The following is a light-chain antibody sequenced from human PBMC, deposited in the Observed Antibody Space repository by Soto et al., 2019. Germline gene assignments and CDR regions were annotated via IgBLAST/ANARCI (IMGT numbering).Light chain of an antibody. J-gene: IGKJ2*01. CDR3: LQAIQAPYT. CDR2: LGS. V-gene: IGKV2-28*01. Sequence: EIVMTQSPPSLTVTPGEPASISCRSSQRLLHSNGNTFLDWYLQKPGQSPQLLIYLGSNRASGVPDRVSGSEAGTDFTLKISRVEAEDVGAYYCLQAIQAPYTFGQGTKLEIK. CDR1: QRLLHSNGNTF.